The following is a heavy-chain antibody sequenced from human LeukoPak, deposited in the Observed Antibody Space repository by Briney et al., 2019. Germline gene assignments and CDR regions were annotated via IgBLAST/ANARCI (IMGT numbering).Heavy chain of an antibody. D-gene: IGHD4-23*01. CDR3: GGNSPQY. CDR1: GLTFNINW. V-gene: IGHV3-74*03. Sequence: PGGSLRLSCAASGLTFNINWLPWVRQAPGKGLVWVSRSNRDGTGTAYADSVKGRFTTSVDTAKNTLYLQMNNLRDEDTANCTRGGNSPQYWGRGTLVTVSS. CDR2: SNRDGTGT. J-gene: IGHJ4*02.